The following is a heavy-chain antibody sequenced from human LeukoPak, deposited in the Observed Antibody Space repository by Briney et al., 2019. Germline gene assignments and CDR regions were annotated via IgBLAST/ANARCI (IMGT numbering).Heavy chain of an antibody. V-gene: IGHV4-4*07. J-gene: IGHJ2*01. CDR2: IYSGGTT. Sequence: SETLSLTCTVSGGSMRSHYWNWIRQSAGKELEWIGRIYSGGTTYFNPSLENRVTMSVDMSRNQFSLNLGSVTAADTAVYFCARDGFYDSNGYFTSLILWYFDLWGRGTLVTVSS. CDR1: GGSMRSHY. CDR3: ARDGFYDSNGYFTSLILWYFDL. D-gene: IGHD3-22*01.